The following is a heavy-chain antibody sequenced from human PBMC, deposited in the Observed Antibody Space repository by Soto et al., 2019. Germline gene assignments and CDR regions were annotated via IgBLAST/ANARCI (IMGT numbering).Heavy chain of an antibody. CDR1: GFTVDDNA. CDR3: AISQDRGGRTTFIY. CDR2: INWKSDI. V-gene: IGHV3-9*01. Sequence: SLRLSCAVSGFTVDDNAMHWVRQAPEKGLEWVSGINWKSDIGYADSVKGRFTISRDNAENSRYLQMNSLRAEDTALYYCAISQDRGGRTTFIYWGQGTQVTVSS. D-gene: IGHD3-16*01. J-gene: IGHJ1*01.